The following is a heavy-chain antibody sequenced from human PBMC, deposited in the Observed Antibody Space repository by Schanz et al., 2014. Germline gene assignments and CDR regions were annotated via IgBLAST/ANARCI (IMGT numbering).Heavy chain of an antibody. CDR1: GFGFSSYS. Sequence: EVHLLDSGGGLVQPGGSLRLSCAASGFGFSSYSMNWVRQAPGKGLEWVSYISGSSRTIYYADSMKGRFTVSRDNAENAPYLQMNSLRAEDTGLYFCARGGSGSHYRLDYWGQGTLVTVSS. CDR2: ISGSSRTI. V-gene: IGHV3-48*01. CDR3: ARGGSGSHYRLDY. D-gene: IGHD1-26*01. J-gene: IGHJ4*02.